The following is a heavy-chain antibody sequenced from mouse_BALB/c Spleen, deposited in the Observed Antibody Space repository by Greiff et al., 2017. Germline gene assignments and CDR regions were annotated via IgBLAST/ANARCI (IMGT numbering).Heavy chain of an antibody. Sequence: EVQVVESGGGLVKPGGSLKLSCAASGFTFSSYTMSWVRQTPEKRLEWVATISSGGSYTYYPDSVKGRFTISRDNAKNTLYLQMSSLRSEDTAMYYCASRAPGAYWGQGTLVTVSA. J-gene: IGHJ3*01. CDR3: ASRAPGAY. V-gene: IGHV5-9-3*01. CDR2: ISSGGSYT. D-gene: IGHD3-1*01. CDR1: GFTFSSYT.